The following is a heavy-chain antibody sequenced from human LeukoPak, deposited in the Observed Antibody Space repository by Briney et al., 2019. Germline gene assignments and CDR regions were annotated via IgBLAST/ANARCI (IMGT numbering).Heavy chain of an antibody. CDR3: ARDSVVSWFDP. V-gene: IGHV4-61*02. CDR1: GGSISSSSYY. J-gene: IGHJ5*02. D-gene: IGHD2-15*01. Sequence: SETLSLTCTVSGGSISSSSYYWSWIRQPAGKGLEWIGRIYTSGSTNYNPSLKSRVTISVDTSKNQFSLKLSSVTAADTAVYYCARDSVVSWFDPWGQGTLVTVSS. CDR2: IYTSGST.